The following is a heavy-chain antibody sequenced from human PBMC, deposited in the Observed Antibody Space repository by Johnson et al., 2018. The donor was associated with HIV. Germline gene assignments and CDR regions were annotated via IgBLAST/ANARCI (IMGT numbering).Heavy chain of an antibody. CDR3: AREFGDLRAFDI. Sequence: VLLVESGGGLIQPGGSLRLSCAASGFTVCSNYMSWVRQAPGKGLEWVSVIYSGGSTYYADSVKGRFTISRDNSKNTLYRQMNSLRAEDTAGYYCAREFGDLRAFDIWGQDTMVTVSS. J-gene: IGHJ3*02. V-gene: IGHV3-53*01. CDR1: GFTVCSNY. CDR2: IYSGGST. D-gene: IGHD3-16*01.